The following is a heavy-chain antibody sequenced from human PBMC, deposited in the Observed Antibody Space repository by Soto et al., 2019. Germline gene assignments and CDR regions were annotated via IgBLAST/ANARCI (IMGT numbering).Heavy chain of an antibody. CDR2: MNPNTGNT. D-gene: IGHD6-13*01. CDR1: GYTFVDYD. J-gene: IGHJ4*02. CDR3: TRGFSSYSDH. Sequence: QVQLVQSGAEVKKPGASVKVSCEASGYTFVDYDINWVRQAAGQGLEWMGWMNPNTGNTAYVQKFQGRPTLTTDTSISTAYMELTSLTSEDTAIYYCTRGFSSYSDHWAQGTLVTVSS. V-gene: IGHV1-8*01.